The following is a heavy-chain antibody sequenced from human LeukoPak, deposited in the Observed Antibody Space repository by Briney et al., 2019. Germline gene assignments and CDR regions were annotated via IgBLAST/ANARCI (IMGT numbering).Heavy chain of an antibody. CDR1: GGSISSSTYY. V-gene: IGHV4-39*01. CDR2: IYYSGST. CDR3: GRGYYYFDY. Sequence: SETLSLTCTVSGGSISSSTYYWGWIRQPPGKGVEWIGSIYYSGSTYYNPSHKSRVTISVDTSKNQFSLNLSSVTAADTAVYYCGRGYYYFDYWGEGTLVTVSS. D-gene: IGHD3-22*01. J-gene: IGHJ4*02.